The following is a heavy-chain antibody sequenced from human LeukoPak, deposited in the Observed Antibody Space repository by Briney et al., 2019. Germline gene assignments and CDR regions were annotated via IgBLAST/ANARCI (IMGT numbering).Heavy chain of an antibody. CDR3: ARDLLRGAVYDYGWGSYRYGGGNYFDY. V-gene: IGHV1-18*01. CDR2: ISAYNANT. J-gene: IGHJ4*02. Sequence: ASVKVSCKASGYTFTSYGISWVRQAPGQGLEWMGWISAYNANTNYAQKLQGRVTLTTDTSTSTAYMELRSLRSDDTAVYFCARDLLRGAVYDYGWGSYRYGGGNYFDYWGQGTLVTVSS. D-gene: IGHD3-16*02. CDR1: GYTFTSYG.